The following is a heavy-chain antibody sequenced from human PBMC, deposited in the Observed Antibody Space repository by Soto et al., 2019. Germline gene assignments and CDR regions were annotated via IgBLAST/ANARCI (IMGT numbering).Heavy chain of an antibody. D-gene: IGHD3-3*01. CDR2: IYYSGST. CDR3: ERSYSRAFRSLEWVDPLDR. J-gene: IGHJ5*02. V-gene: IGHV4-39*01. Sequence: PSETLSLTCAVTGDSINNRSYYWGWIRQPPGKGLEWIGSIYYSGSTYNNPSLKSRVSMSVDTSKNQFSLKLRSVTAADTAVYYCERSYSRAFRSLEWVDPLDRWGQGTPVTVSS. CDR1: GDSINNRSYY.